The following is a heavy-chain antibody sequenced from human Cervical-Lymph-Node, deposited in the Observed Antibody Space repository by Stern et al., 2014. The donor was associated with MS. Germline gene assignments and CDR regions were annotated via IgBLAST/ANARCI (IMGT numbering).Heavy chain of an antibody. V-gene: IGHV3-49*03. CDR2: IRTKRYDETT. Sequence: DQLVQSGGGLVQPGRSLRLSCTASGFTFGDYAMSWFRQAPGKGLEWVGFIRTKRYDETTQYGASVKGRFTISRDDSRSIAYLQMSSLKSEDTAVYYCTRGRGTNSYYWGQGVLVTVSS. J-gene: IGHJ4*02. CDR1: GFTFGDYA. D-gene: IGHD2-2*01. CDR3: TRGRGTNSYY.